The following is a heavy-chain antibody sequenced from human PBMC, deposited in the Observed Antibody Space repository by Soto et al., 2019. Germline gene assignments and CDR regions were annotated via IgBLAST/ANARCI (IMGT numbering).Heavy chain of an antibody. CDR2: INPNSGGT. Sequence: QVQLVQSGAEVKKPGASVKVSCKASGYTFTGYYMHWVRQAPGQGLEWMGWINPNSGGTNYAQKFQGWVTMTRDTSISTAYMELSRLRSDDTAVYYCARDQGYSSSWTGDAFDIWGQGTMVTVSS. D-gene: IGHD6-13*01. V-gene: IGHV1-2*04. CDR1: GYTFTGYY. J-gene: IGHJ3*02. CDR3: ARDQGYSSSWTGDAFDI.